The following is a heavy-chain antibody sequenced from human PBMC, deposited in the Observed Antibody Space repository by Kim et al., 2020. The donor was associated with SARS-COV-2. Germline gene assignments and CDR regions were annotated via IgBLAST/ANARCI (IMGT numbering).Heavy chain of an antibody. Sequence: GGSLRLSCAASGFTFSSYGMHWVRQAPGKGLEWVAVISYDGSNKYYAGSVKGRFTISRDNSKNTLYLQMNSLRAEDTAVYYCAREGYCSSTSCPCTLPTAPYYYYGMDVWGQGTTVTVSS. J-gene: IGHJ6*02. D-gene: IGHD2-2*01. CDR2: ISYDGSNK. CDR3: AREGYCSSTSCPCTLPTAPYYYYGMDV. CDR1: GFTFSSYG. V-gene: IGHV3-33*05.